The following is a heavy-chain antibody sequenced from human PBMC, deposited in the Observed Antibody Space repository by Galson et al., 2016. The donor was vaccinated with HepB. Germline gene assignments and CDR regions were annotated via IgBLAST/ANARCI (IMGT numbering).Heavy chain of an antibody. D-gene: IGHD3/OR15-3a*01. V-gene: IGHV3-53*01. CDR1: GFSFRNYR. CDR3: ASEGTGEDWAFYY. Sequence: SLRLSCAASGFSFRNYRMNWVRQAPGMGLEWVSVVYRGGATYYADSVKGRFTFSRDDSNNLYLQMNSLRAEDTAVYYCASEGTGEDWAFYYLGQGTLVTVSS. CDR2: VYRGGAT. J-gene: IGHJ4*02.